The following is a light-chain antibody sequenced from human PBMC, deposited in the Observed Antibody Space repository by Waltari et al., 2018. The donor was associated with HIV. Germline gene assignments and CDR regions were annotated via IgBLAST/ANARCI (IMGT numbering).Light chain of an antibody. CDR1: SSDVGAYHA. Sequence: QSALTQPASASGSPRQSITISCTGTSSDVGAYHAVSWYQQHPGKVPKLLIFDVTNRPSGVSNRFSGSKSANTASLTISAVQAEDEAHYYCSSYTSAKTVVFGGGTKLTVL. CDR2: DVT. CDR3: SSYTSAKTVV. V-gene: IGLV2-14*01. J-gene: IGLJ3*02.